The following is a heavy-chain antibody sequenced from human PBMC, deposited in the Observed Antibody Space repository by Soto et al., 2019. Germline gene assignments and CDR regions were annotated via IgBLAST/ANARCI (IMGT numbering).Heavy chain of an antibody. CDR3: ARDPFGDWGY. J-gene: IGHJ4*02. Sequence: QVQLVQSGAEVKKPGSSVKVSCKASGGTFSSYTISWVRQAPGQGLEWMGRIIPILGIANYAQKFQGRVTITADKPTSTAYMELSSLRSEGTAVYYCARDPFGDWGYWGQGTLVNVSS. D-gene: IGHD3-10*01. V-gene: IGHV1-69*08. CDR1: GGTFSSYT. CDR2: IIPILGIA.